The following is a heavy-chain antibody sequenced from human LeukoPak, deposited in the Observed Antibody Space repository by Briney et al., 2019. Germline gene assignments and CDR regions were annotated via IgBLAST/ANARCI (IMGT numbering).Heavy chain of an antibody. CDR1: GDSVSSNSVT. V-gene: IGHV6-1*01. D-gene: IGHD6-19*01. Sequence: SQTLSLTCAISGDSVSSNSVTWNWIRQSPSRGLEWLGRTYYRSKWYNDYAVSVKRRITINPDTSKNQFSLQLNSVTPEDTAVYYCAREGGQWLVRKSWFDPWGQGTLVTVSS. CDR3: AREGGQWLVRKSWFDP. CDR2: TYYRSKWYN. J-gene: IGHJ5*02.